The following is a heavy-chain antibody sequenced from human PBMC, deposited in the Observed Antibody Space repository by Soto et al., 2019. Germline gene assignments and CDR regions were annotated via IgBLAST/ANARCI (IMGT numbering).Heavy chain of an antibody. J-gene: IGHJ4*02. CDR2: ISASGGST. Sequence: GGSLRLSCEASGFTFSSYAMSWVRQAPGKGLEWVSSISASGGSTYYADSVKGRFTISRDNSKNTLYLQMNSLRVEDTAVYYCAKHQGYSSSSVAYWGQGTLVTVSS. V-gene: IGHV3-23*01. CDR3: AKHQGYSSSSVAY. CDR1: GFTFSSYA. D-gene: IGHD6-6*01.